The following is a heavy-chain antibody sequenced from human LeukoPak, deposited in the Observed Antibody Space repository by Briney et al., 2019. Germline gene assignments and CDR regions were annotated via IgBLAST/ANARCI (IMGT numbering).Heavy chain of an antibody. J-gene: IGHJ3*02. CDR1: GGSFSGYY. Sequence: PSETLSLTCGVYGGSFSGYYWSWLRQPPGKGLEWIGEITHRGITNYTLSLKSRVTISVDTSKNQFSLKLSSVTAADTAVYYCARAILTFNAFDIWGQGTMVTLSS. CDR2: ITHRGIT. D-gene: IGHD2-21*02. CDR3: ARAILTFNAFDI. V-gene: IGHV4-34*01.